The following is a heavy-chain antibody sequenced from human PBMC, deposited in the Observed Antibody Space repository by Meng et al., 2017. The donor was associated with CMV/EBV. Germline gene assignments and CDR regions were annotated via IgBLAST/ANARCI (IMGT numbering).Heavy chain of an antibody. Sequence: VQLPESGLGLGQPSQILSLPCTGSSGSIRSGDYYWRWIRQPPVKGLEWNGYIYYSVSTYYNPSLKSRVTISVDTSKNQFSLKLSSVTAADTAVYYCARDNRRGGVDYWGQGTLVTVSS. CDR3: ARDNRRGGVDY. J-gene: IGHJ4*02. D-gene: IGHD3-3*01. V-gene: IGHV4-30-4*08. CDR1: SGSIRSGDYY. CDR2: IYYSVST.